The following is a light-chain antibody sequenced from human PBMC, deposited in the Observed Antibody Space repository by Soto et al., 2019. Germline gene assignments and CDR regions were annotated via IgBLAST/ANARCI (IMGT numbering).Light chain of an antibody. CDR1: QSVRSSH. Sequence: LSHSPVTLSLSPGERATLSCRASQSVRSSHLAWYQQMPGQAPRLLIYGTSNRATGIPDRFSGSGSGTDFTLTISRLEPEDFAVYYCQQYSSSPLTFGGGTKV. J-gene: IGKJ4*01. CDR3: QQYSSSPLT. CDR2: GTS. V-gene: IGKV3-20*01.